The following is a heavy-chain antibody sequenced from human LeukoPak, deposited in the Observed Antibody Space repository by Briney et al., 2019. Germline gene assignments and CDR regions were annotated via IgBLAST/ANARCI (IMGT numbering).Heavy chain of an antibody. V-gene: IGHV4-39*01. CDR2: IYYSGST. J-gene: IGHJ4*02. CDR1: GGSISSSSYY. D-gene: IGHD3-16*01. CDR3: ARQGVSDVEGIDY. Sequence: PSETPSLTCTVSGGSISSSSYYWGWVRQPPGKGLEWIGSIYYSGSTYYNPSLKSRVTISVDTSKNQFSLKLSSVTAADTAVYYCARQGVSDVEGIDYWGQGTLVTVSS.